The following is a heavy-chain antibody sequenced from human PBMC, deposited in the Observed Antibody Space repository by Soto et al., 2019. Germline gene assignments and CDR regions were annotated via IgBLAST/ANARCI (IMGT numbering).Heavy chain of an antibody. D-gene: IGHD6-13*01. J-gene: IGHJ5*02. V-gene: IGHV3-23*01. Sequence: GGSLRLSCAASGFTFSSYAMSWVRQAPGKGLEWVSAISGSGGSTYYADSVKGRFTISRDNSKNTLYLQMNSLRAEDTAVYYCAKDPTAPSGWYAAAGEVPWGQGTLVTVSS. CDR2: ISGSGGST. CDR3: AKDPTAPSGWYAAAGEVP. CDR1: GFTFSSYA.